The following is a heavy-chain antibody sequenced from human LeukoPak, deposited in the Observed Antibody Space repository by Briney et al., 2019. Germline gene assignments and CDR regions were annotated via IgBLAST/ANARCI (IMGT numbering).Heavy chain of an antibody. D-gene: IGHD1-7*01. J-gene: IGHJ4*02. CDR1: RISVSNNY. Sequence: GGSLRLSCAASRISVSNNYMSWVRQAPGKGLEWVSAISGSGVSTYYADSVKGRFTVSRDNSKNTLYLQMSSLRAEDTAVYYCAKDERNWNYNLASQTYDWGQGTLVTVSS. CDR3: AKDERNWNYNLASQTYD. V-gene: IGHV3-23*01. CDR2: ISGSGVST.